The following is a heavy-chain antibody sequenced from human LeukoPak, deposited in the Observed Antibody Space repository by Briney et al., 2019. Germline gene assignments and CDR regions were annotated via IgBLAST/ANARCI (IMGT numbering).Heavy chain of an antibody. D-gene: IGHD6-6*01. CDR2: ISSSGSTI. CDR3: ARPKGQAARPGAFDI. V-gene: IGHV3-48*03. CDR1: GFTFSSYE. Sequence: GGSLRLSCAASGFTFSSYEMNWVRQAPGKGLEWVSYISSSGSTIYYADSVKGRFTISRDNAKNSLYLQMNSLRAEDTAVYYCARPKGQAARPGAFDIWGQGTMVTVSS. J-gene: IGHJ3*02.